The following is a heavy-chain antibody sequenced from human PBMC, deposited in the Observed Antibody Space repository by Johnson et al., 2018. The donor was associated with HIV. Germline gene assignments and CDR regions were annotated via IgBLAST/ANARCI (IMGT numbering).Heavy chain of an antibody. J-gene: IGHJ3*02. D-gene: IGHD3-16*01. V-gene: IGHV3-74*01. CDR1: GFTFSTYC. CDR2: INREGSST. CDR3: AREPFHGCDDYDDAFDI. Sequence: VQLVESGGGVVRPGGSLRLSCAASGFTFSTYCMHWVRQAPGKGLVWVSGINREGSSTTYADSVKGRFTISRDNAKNPLYLQMNSLRVEYTAVYYCAREPFHGCDDYDDAFDIWGQGTMVTVSS.